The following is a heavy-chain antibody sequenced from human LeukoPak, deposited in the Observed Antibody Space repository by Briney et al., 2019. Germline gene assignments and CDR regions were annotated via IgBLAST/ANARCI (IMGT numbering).Heavy chain of an antibody. CDR3: ARKYSSGWYDY. V-gene: IGHV3-21*01. D-gene: IGHD6-19*01. CDR1: GFTFSSYS. CDR2: ISSSNNYI. Sequence: PGGSLRLSCATSGFTFSSYSMNWVRQAPGKGLEWVSSISSSNNYIYYADSVKGRFTISRDNAKNSLYLQMNSLRAEDTAVYYCARKYSSGWYDYWGQGTLVTVSS. J-gene: IGHJ4*02.